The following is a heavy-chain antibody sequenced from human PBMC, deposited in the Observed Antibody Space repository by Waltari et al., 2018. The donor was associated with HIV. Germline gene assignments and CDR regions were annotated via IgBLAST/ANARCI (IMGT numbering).Heavy chain of an antibody. CDR1: GGSINNYY. D-gene: IGHD2-2*01. CDR2: INYSGTT. V-gene: IGHV4-59*01. Sequence: QIQLQESGPGLVKPSETLSLTCTVSGGSINNYYWSWIRQSPGRGLEWIGYINYSGTTNYNPSLQSRVTISVDTSKNQFSLKVTSVTAADTAVYYCARFRCSSSSCYGRYAMDVWGQGTTVTVSS. CDR3: ARFRCSSSSCYGRYAMDV. J-gene: IGHJ6*02.